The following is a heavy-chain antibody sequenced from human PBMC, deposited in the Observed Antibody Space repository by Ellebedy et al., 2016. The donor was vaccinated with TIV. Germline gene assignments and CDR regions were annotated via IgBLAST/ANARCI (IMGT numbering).Heavy chain of an antibody. Sequence: GESLKISCAASGFNFRSYWMTWVRQAPGKGLEWVAKIRQEGDEIYYVESVKGRFTISRDNAKNSLYLHMNSLRTEDSALYYCAKGAWTLYSYYGMDVWGQGTTVTVSS. CDR3: AKGAWTLYSYYGMDV. D-gene: IGHD3/OR15-3a*01. V-gene: IGHV3-7*03. CDR1: GFNFRSYW. J-gene: IGHJ6*02. CDR2: IRQEGDEI.